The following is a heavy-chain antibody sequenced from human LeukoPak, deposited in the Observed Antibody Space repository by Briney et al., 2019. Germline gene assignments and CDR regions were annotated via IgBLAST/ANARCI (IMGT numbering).Heavy chain of an antibody. D-gene: IGHD3-10*01. Sequence: SGTLSLTCTVSGGSISDYYWNWIRQPPGKGLEWIGYIYYSGDTNYNPSLKGRVTISVDTSKNQFSLRLSSVTAADTAMYYCARPGGPYRVGSFDYWGQGALVTVSS. J-gene: IGHJ4*02. V-gene: IGHV4-59*08. CDR1: GGSISDYY. CDR3: ARPGGPYRVGSFDY. CDR2: IYYSGDT.